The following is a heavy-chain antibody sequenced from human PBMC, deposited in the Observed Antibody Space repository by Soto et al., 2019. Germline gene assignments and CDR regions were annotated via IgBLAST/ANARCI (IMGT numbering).Heavy chain of an antibody. CDR1: GYTFTSYG. J-gene: IGHJ6*02. D-gene: IGHD1-26*01. CDR2: INGYTGNT. CDR3: NRGLLGGSPTYYYYGMDV. V-gene: IGHV1-18*01. Sequence: ASVKVSCKASGYTFTSYGFSWVRQAPGQGLEWMGWINGYTGNTHYAQKFQGRVTMTIDTSTSTAYMELWTLISDDTAVYYCNRGLLGGSPTYYYYGMDVWGQGTTVTVSS.